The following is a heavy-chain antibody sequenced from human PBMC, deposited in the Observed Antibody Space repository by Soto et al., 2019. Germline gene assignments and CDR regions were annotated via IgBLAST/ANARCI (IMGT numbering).Heavy chain of an antibody. CDR3: ARDFRYFDWLPRFDP. D-gene: IGHD3-9*01. J-gene: IGHJ5*02. CDR2: TYYRSKWYN. CDR1: GDSVSSNSAA. Sequence: SQTLSLTCAISGDSVSSNSAAWNWIRQSPSRGLEWLGRTYYRSKWYNDYAVSVKSRVTINPDTSKNQFSLQLNSATPEDTAVYYCARDFRYFDWLPRFDPWGQGTLVTVSS. V-gene: IGHV6-1*01.